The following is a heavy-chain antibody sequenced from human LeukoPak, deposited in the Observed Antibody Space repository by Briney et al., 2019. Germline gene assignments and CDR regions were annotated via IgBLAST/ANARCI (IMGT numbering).Heavy chain of an antibody. CDR2: IKTKPEGGTT. V-gene: IGHV3-15*05. J-gene: IGHJ4*02. CDR3: TSSGSRWDYFDY. D-gene: IGHD4-23*01. CDR1: GFIFSKAW. Sequence: PGGSLRHSCAASGFIFSKAWMIWVRQAPGKGLEWVARIKTKPEGGTTDYAAPVKGRFTISRDDSKNTLFLQMNSLKTEDTAVYYCTSSGSRWDYFDYWGQGTLATVSS.